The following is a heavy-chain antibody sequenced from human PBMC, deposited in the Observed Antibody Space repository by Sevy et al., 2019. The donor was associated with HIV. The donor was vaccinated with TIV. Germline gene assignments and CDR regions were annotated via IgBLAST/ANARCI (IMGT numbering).Heavy chain of an antibody. Sequence: GGSLRLSCAASEFTFSSYAMHWVRQAPGKGLEWVAVISYDGSNKYYADSVKGRFTISRDNSKNTLYLQMNSLRAEDTAVYYCARVTSTAGYWGQGTLVTVSS. J-gene: IGHJ4*02. V-gene: IGHV3-30-3*01. D-gene: IGHD6-13*01. CDR1: EFTFSSYA. CDR2: ISYDGSNK. CDR3: ARVTSTAGY.